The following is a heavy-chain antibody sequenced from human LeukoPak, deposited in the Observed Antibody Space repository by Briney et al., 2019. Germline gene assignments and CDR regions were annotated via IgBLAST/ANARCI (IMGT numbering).Heavy chain of an antibody. CDR2: MNHDGSDQ. D-gene: IGHD2-2*01. J-gene: IGHJ4*02. V-gene: IGHV3-7*01. Sequence: PGGSLRLSCAASGFTFRNPYMSWVRQAPGKGLEWVAYMNHDGSDQSHVDSVRGRFTISRDNAKNSLYLQMNSLRVEDTAVYYCARAAVYCSSSTCRTNFDSWGQGTLVTVSS. CDR1: GFTFRNPY. CDR3: ARAAVYCSSSTCRTNFDS.